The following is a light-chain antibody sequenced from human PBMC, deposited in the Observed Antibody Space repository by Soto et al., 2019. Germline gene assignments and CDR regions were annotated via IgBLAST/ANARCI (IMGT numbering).Light chain of an antibody. Sequence: EIVMTQSPATLSVSPGERATLSCRASQSVSSNLAWYQQKPGQAPRLLIFGASTRATGIPARFSGSRPGTGFTLTISSLQSEDFAGYHCQQYNNWPYSLGQGTKLEIK. J-gene: IGKJ2*01. CDR2: GAS. CDR1: QSVSSN. CDR3: QQYNNWPYS. V-gene: IGKV3-15*01.